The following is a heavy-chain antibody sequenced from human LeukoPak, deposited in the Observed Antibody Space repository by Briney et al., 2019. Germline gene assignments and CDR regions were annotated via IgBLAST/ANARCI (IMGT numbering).Heavy chain of an antibody. V-gene: IGHV1-69*05. Sequence: ASVKVSCKASGGTFSSYAISWVRQAPGQGLEWMGGIIPIFGTANYAQKFQGRVTITTGESTSTAYMELSSLRSEDTAVYYCARGVYSNYDYWGQGTLVTVSS. CDR2: IIPIFGTA. CDR3: ARGVYSNYDY. CDR1: GGTFSSYA. J-gene: IGHJ4*02. D-gene: IGHD4-11*01.